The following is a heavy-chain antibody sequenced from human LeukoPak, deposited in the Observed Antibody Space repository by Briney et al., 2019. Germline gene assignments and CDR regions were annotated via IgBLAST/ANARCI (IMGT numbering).Heavy chain of an antibody. J-gene: IGHJ4*02. CDR2: ISSSGRTV. V-gene: IGHV3-48*03. CDR1: GYTFSSYE. D-gene: IGHD1-26*01. CDR3: ARQIVGATGLDY. Sequence: PGGSLRLSCAASGYTFSSYEMKWVRQAPGKGLEWVSYISSSGRTVYYADSVKGRFTISRDNANDSLYLQMNSLRAEDTAVYYCARQIVGATGLDYWGQGTLVTVSS.